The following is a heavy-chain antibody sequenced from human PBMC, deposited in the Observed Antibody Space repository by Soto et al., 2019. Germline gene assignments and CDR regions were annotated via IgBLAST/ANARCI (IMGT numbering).Heavy chain of an antibody. CDR3: AKIGGRYCSSTSCYPFDY. J-gene: IGHJ4*02. CDR1: GFTFSSYG. D-gene: IGHD2-2*01. CDR2: ISYDGSNK. V-gene: IGHV3-30*18. Sequence: GGSLRLSCAASGFTFSSYGMHWVRQAPGKGLEWVAVISYDGSNKYYADSVKGRFTISRDNSKNTLYLQMNSLRAEDTAVYYCAKIGGRYCSSTSCYPFDYWGQGTLVTVSS.